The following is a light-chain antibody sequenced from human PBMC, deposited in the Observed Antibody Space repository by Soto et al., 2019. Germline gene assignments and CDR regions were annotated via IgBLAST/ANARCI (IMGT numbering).Light chain of an antibody. J-gene: IGKJ2*01. CDR1: QSLLQSNGYNY. CDR2: LGS. Sequence: DIVMTQSPLSLPVTPGEPASISCRSSQSLLQSNGYNYLDWYLQKPGQSPQLLIYLGSNRASGVPDRFSGSGSGTDFTLKISRVEAEDVGVYYYMQGLETPYTFGQGTKLEIK. V-gene: IGKV2-28*01. CDR3: MQGLETPYT.